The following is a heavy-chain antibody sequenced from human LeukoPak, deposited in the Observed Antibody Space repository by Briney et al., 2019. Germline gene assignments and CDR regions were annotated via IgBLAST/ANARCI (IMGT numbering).Heavy chain of an antibody. CDR2: IVVGSGNT. Sequence: GTSVKVSCKASGFTLTTSAVQWVRQARGQSLEWIGWIVVGSGNTNYARKFQERVTITRDMSTSTTYMELSSLRSEDTAVYYCAAARLYYDSWNGENWFDPWGQGSLVTVSS. CDR1: GFTLTTSA. V-gene: IGHV1-58*01. CDR3: AAARLYYDSWNGENWFDP. J-gene: IGHJ5*02. D-gene: IGHD3-3*01.